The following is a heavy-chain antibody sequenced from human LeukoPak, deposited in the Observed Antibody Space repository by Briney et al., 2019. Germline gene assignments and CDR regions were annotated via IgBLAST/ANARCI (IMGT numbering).Heavy chain of an antibody. Sequence: GGSLRLSCAASGFTFSSYAMHWVRQAPGKGLEWVAVISYDGSNKYYADSVKGRFTISRDNSKNTLYLQMNSLRAEDTALYYCAREPASSGWFDPWGRGTLVAVSS. CDR3: AREPASSGWFDP. CDR1: GFTFSSYA. J-gene: IGHJ5*02. CDR2: ISYDGSNK. D-gene: IGHD6-19*01. V-gene: IGHV3-30-3*01.